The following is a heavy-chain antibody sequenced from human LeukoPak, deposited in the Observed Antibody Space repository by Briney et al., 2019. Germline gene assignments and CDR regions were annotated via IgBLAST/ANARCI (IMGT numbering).Heavy chain of an antibody. CDR3: ARELGSDYGGYSP. V-gene: IGHV4-61*02. D-gene: IGHD4-23*01. CDR1: GGSMRSDSSF. Sequence: PSETLSFTCSASGGSMRSDSSFWSWIRQPAGKGLAWIGRIYATGNTNYNPSLEIRVTISVDTSKNQFSLELTSVTAADTAVYYCARELGSDYGGYSPWGQGTLVTVSS. J-gene: IGHJ5*02. CDR2: IYATGNT.